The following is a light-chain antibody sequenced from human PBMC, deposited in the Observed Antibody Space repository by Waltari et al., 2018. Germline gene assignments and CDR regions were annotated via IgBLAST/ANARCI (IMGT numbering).Light chain of an antibody. V-gene: IGKV3-11*01. J-gene: IGKJ3*01. CDR2: DAS. CDR3: QNRRKWPPVFT. CDR1: QSVGSD. Sequence: EIVLTQSPATLSMSPGERVTLSCRASQSVGSDLAWYQQKPGQAPRLLISDASNRSTGSPARFSGSGSGTDFTLTISSLESEDFAVYYCQNRRKWPPVFTFGPGTKVEIK.